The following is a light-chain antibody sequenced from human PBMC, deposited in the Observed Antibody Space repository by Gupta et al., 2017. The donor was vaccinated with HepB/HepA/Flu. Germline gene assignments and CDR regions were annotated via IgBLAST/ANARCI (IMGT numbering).Light chain of an antibody. J-gene: IGKJ1*01. CDR1: QSIGSSY. V-gene: IGKV3-20*01. Sequence: EIVLTQSPGTLSLSPGERATLSCRASQSIGSSYLAWYQQKPGQPPRLLIYGASNRATGIPDRFSGSGSGTDFTLTISILDPEDFAVYYCQKAGSSPLTFGQGTKVEIK. CDR3: QKAGSSPLT. CDR2: GAS.